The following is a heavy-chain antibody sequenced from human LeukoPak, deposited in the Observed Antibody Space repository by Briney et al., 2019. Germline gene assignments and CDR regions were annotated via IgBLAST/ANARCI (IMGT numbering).Heavy chain of an antibody. J-gene: IGHJ4*02. CDR2: RNAGNGNT. V-gene: IGHV1-3*01. D-gene: IGHD6-19*01. Sequence: ASVKVSCKASGYTFTSYAMHWVRQAPGQRREGMGWRNAGNGNTKYSQKFPGRVTITRDTSASTAYMELSSLRSEDTAVYYCARGYSSGWYQGGFDYWGQGTLVTVSS. CDR3: ARGYSSGWYQGGFDY. CDR1: GYTFTSYA.